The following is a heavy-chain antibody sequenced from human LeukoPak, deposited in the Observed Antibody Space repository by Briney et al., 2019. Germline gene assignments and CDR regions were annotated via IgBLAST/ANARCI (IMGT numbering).Heavy chain of an antibody. CDR1: RFTFSTYS. CDR3: ARDPYSGNYGAYYYYYIDV. J-gene: IGHJ6*03. CDR2: ISSRSTYI. D-gene: IGHD1-26*01. Sequence: PGGSLRLSCAASRFTFSTYSMNWVRQAPGKGLEWVSSISSRSTYIYYADSVKGRFTISRDNAKNSLYLQMDSLRVEDTAEYYCARDPYSGNYGAYYYYYIDVWGKGTTVTVSS. V-gene: IGHV3-21*06.